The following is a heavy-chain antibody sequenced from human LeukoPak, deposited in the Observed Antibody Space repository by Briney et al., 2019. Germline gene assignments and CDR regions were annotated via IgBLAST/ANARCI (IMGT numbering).Heavy chain of an antibody. CDR1: GYSFTSYW. Sequence: HGASLKISCKGSGYSFTSYWIGWVRQMPGKGLEWMGIIYPGDSDTRYSPSFQGQVTISADKSISTAYLQWSSLKASDTAMYYCARANLKLVWFGDNWFDPWGQGTLVTVSS. D-gene: IGHD3-10*01. V-gene: IGHV5-51*01. CDR3: ARANLKLVWFGDNWFDP. CDR2: IYPGDSDT. J-gene: IGHJ5*02.